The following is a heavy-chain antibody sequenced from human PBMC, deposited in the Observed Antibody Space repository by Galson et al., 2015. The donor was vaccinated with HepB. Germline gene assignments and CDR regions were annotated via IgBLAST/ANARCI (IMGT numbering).Heavy chain of an antibody. Sequence: SLRLSCAASGFTFRSFAMHWVRQAPAKGLEWVTIISHDGNKKYYADSVKGRFTVSRDNSRSTVFLHMNTLRNEDTAVYYCARGPHGPLGPVTDFDYWGQGTLVTVSS. CDR1: GFTFRSFA. CDR3: ARGPHGPLGPVTDFDY. V-gene: IGHV3-30*04. D-gene: IGHD2-21*02. CDR2: ISHDGNKK. J-gene: IGHJ4*02.